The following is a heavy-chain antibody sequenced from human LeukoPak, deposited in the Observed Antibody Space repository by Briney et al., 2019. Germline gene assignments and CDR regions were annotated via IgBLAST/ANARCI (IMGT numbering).Heavy chain of an antibody. CDR2: ISSYNCNT. CDR1: GYTFTSYG. D-gene: IGHD2-15*01. CDR3: ARRGRYCSGGSCYGGGDAFDI. J-gene: IGHJ3*02. V-gene: IGHV1-18*01. Sequence: ASVKVSCKASGYTFTSYGISWVRQAPGQGLEWMGWISSYNCNTNYAQKLQGRVTMNTDRSTSTAYMELRSLRSDDTAVYYCARRGRYCSGGSCYGGGDAFDIWGQGTMVTVSS.